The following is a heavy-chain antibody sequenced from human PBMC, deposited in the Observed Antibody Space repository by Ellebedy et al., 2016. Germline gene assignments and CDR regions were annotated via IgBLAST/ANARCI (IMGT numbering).Heavy chain of an antibody. V-gene: IGHV3-33*01. CDR1: GFTFSSYG. CDR3: ARGSQFRNWFDP. D-gene: IGHD1-26*01. Sequence: GGSLRLXCAASGFTFSSYGMHWVRQAPGKGLEWVAVIWYDGSNKYYADSVKGRFTISRDNSKNTLDLQMNSLRAEDTAVYYCARGSQFRNWFDPWGQGTLVTVSS. CDR2: IWYDGSNK. J-gene: IGHJ5*02.